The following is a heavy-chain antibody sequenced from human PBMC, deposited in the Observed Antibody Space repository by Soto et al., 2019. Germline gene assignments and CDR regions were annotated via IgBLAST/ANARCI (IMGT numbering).Heavy chain of an antibody. D-gene: IGHD6-13*01. J-gene: IGHJ6*02. Sequence: ASVKVSCKASGYTFTGYYMHWVRQAPGQGLEWMGWINPNSGGTNYAQKFQGRVTMTRDTSISTAYMELSRLRSDDTAVYCCARTTSGYSSSWYLYYYYYYGMDVWGQGTTVTVSS. CDR2: INPNSGGT. CDR1: GYTFTGYY. CDR3: ARTTSGYSSSWYLYYYYYYGMDV. V-gene: IGHV1-2*02.